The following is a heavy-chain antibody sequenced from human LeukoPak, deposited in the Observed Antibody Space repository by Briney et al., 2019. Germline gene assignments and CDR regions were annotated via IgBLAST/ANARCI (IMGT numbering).Heavy chain of an antibody. Sequence: GGSLRLSCAASGFTFSSYAMSWVRRAPGKGLEWVSAISGSGDSTYYGDSVKGRFTISRDNSKNTLYLQMNSLRAEDTAVYYCAKTRPLDSSSWSHGDYWGQGTLVTVSS. J-gene: IGHJ4*02. D-gene: IGHD6-13*01. CDR3: AKTRPLDSSSWSHGDY. V-gene: IGHV3-23*01. CDR1: GFTFSSYA. CDR2: ISGSGDST.